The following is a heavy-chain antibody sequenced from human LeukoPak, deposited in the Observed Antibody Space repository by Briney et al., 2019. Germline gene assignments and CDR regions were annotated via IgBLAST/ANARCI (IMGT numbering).Heavy chain of an antibody. V-gene: IGHV4-59*01. Sequence: PSETLSLTCTVSGGSISSYYWSWIRQPPGKGLEWIGYIYYSGSTNYNPSLKSRVTISVDTSKNQFSLKLSSVTAADTAVYYCARVVVVAARGDWFDPWGQGTLVTVSS. CDR2: IYYSGST. CDR1: GGSISSYY. D-gene: IGHD2-15*01. CDR3: ARVVVVAARGDWFDP. J-gene: IGHJ5*02.